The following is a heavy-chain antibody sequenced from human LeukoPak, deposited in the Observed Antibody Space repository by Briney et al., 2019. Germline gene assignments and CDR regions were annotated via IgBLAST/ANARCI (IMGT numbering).Heavy chain of an antibody. D-gene: IGHD3-3*01. CDR3: AREGHTIFGVVISNDAFDI. CDR1: GGTFSSYA. V-gene: IGHV1-46*01. Sequence: ASVKVSCKASGGTFSSYAISWVRQAPGQGLEWMGIINPSGGSTSYAQKFQGRVTMTRDTSTSTVYMELSSLRSEDTAVYYCAREGHTIFGVVISNDAFDIWGQGTMVTVSS. J-gene: IGHJ3*02. CDR2: INPSGGST.